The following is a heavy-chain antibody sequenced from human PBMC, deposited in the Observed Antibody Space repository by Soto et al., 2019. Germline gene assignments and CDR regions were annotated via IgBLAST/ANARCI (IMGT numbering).Heavy chain of an antibody. V-gene: IGHV4-59*08. CDR2: IYYSGST. Sequence: QVQLQESGPGLVKPSETLSLTCTVSGGSISSYYWSWIRQPPAKGLEWIGYIYYSGSTNYNPSLMRRVTVSVESLNAPLSPRLGTGTAGQSVVYWLRTRYGSSVDYWGQGTLVTVSS. D-gene: IGHD1-26*01. J-gene: IGHJ4*02. CDR1: GGSISSYY. CDR3: RTRYGSSVDY.